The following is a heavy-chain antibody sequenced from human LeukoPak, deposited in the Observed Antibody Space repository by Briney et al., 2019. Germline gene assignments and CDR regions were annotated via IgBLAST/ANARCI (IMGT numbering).Heavy chain of an antibody. V-gene: IGHV4-61*01. J-gene: IGHJ5*02. D-gene: IGHD5-12*01. CDR3: ARDTPGGYDFWWFDP. CDR2: NSCFGSA. Sequence: SETLSLTCTVSGGSVSSNSNYWSWIRQPPGKGLEWIGYNSCFGSASYNPSLKSRVTISVDTSKNQFSLKLSSVTAADTAVYYCARDTPGGYDFWWFDPWGQGTLVTVSS. CDR1: GGSVSSNSNY.